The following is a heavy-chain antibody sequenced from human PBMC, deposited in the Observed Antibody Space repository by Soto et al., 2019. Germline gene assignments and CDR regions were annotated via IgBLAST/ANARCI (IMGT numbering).Heavy chain of an antibody. CDR2: ISGYNGDT. CDR1: GYTFTSYA. Sequence: ASVKVSCKASGYTFTSYAIHWVRQAPGQRLEWMGWISGYNGDTIYAQKVQGRVTMTIDTSTYTAYMELRSLTSDDTAIYYCAKNGQPPYYYYGMDVWGQGTTVTVSS. V-gene: IGHV1-18*01. J-gene: IGHJ6*02. D-gene: IGHD2-8*01. CDR3: AKNGQPPYYYYGMDV.